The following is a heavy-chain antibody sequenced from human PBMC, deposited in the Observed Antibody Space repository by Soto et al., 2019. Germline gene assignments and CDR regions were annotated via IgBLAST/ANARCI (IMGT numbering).Heavy chain of an antibody. D-gene: IGHD3-3*01. CDR2: IYYSGST. J-gene: IGHJ5*02. Sequence: SETLSLTVTVSGGSISSGDYYWSWIRQPPWKGLEWIWYIYYSGSTYYNPSLKIRVTISVDTSKNQFSLKLSSVTAADKAVYYCARTPYYDFWSGLNWFDPWGQGTLVTV. CDR3: ARTPYYDFWSGLNWFDP. V-gene: IGHV4-30-4*01. CDR1: GGSISSGDYY.